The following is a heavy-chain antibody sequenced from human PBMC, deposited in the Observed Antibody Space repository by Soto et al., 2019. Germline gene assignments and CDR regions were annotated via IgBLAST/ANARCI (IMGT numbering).Heavy chain of an antibody. CDR1: GFTFSSYA. CDR3: VRDSGGERSSGGYYFYYGMDV. V-gene: IGHV3-30-3*01. J-gene: IGHJ6*02. CDR2: ISYDGSNK. Sequence: GGSLRLSCAASGFTFSSYAMHWVRQAPGKGLEWVAVISYDGSNKYYADSVKGRFTISRDNSKNTLYLQMNSLRAEDTAVYYCVRDSGGERSSGGYYFYYGMDVWGQGTTVTVSS. D-gene: IGHD6-6*01.